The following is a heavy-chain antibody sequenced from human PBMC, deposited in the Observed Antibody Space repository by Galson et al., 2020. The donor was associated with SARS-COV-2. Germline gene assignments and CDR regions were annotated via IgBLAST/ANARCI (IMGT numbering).Heavy chain of an antibody. CDR2: IWYDGSNK. CDR3: ARDYYDSSGNSWFDP. D-gene: IGHD3-22*01. Sequence: QLGESLKISCAASGFTFSSYGMHWVRQAPGKGLEWVAVIWYDGSNKYYADSVKGRFTISRDNSKNTLYLQMNSLRAEDTAVYYCARDYYDSSGNSWFDPWGQGTLVTVSS. CDR1: GFTFSSYG. V-gene: IGHV3-33*01. J-gene: IGHJ5*02.